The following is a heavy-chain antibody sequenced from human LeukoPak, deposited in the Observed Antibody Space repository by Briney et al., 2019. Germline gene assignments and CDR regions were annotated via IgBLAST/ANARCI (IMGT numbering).Heavy chain of an antibody. V-gene: IGHV3-49*03. D-gene: IGHD1-14*01. Sequence: GGSLRLSCTASGFTFGDYAMSWFRQAPGKGLEWVGFIRSKAYGGTTEYAASVKGRFTISRDDSKSIAYLQMNSLKTEDTAVYYCARVGPWVNPDYYYYYMDVWGKGTTVTVSS. CDR1: GFTFGDYA. CDR2: IRSKAYGGTT. CDR3: ARVGPWVNPDYYYYYMDV. J-gene: IGHJ6*03.